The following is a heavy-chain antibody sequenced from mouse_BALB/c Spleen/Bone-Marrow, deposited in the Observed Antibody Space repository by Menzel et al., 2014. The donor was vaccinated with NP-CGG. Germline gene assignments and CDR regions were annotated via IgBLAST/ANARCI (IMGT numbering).Heavy chain of an antibody. CDR1: GYTFTSYW. D-gene: IGHD2-4*01. CDR2: IDPSDSYT. V-gene: IGHV1S127*01. CDR3: TRDDYGY. J-gene: IGHJ2*01. Sequence: QVHVKQFGAELVKPGASVKMSCKASGYTFTSYWMHWVKQRPGQGLEWIGTIDPSDSYTSYNQKFKGKATLTVDTSSSTAYMQLSSLTSEDSAVYYCTRDDYGYWGQGTTLTVSS.